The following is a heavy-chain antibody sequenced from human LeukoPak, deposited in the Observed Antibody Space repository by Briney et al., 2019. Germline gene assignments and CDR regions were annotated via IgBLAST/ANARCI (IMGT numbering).Heavy chain of an antibody. J-gene: IGHJ6*02. CDR1: GYTFTSYD. Sequence: ASVKVSCKASGYTFTSYDINWVRHATGQGLEWVGWINPNSGVTNYAQKFQGRVTVTRDTSNSTAYMELSRLRSDDTAVYYCATEKQYYDILTGYYRDQYYGMDVWGQGTTVTVSS. CDR3: ATEKQYYDILTGYYRDQYYGMDV. CDR2: INPNSGVT. V-gene: IGHV1-2*02. D-gene: IGHD3-9*01.